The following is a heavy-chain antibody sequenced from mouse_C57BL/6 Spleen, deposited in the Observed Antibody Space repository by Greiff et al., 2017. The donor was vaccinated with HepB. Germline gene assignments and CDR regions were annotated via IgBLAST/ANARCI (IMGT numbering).Heavy chain of an antibody. V-gene: IGHV1-82*01. J-gene: IGHJ4*01. CDR1: GYAFSSSW. D-gene: IGHD3-2*01. CDR3: ASPTAHYAMDY. Sequence: VHLVESGPELVKPGASVKISCKASGYAFSSSWMNWVKQRPGKGLEWIGRIYPGDGDTNYNGKFKGKATLTADKSSSTAYMQLSSLTSEDSAVYFCASPTAHYAMDYWGQGTSVTVSS. CDR2: IYPGDGDT.